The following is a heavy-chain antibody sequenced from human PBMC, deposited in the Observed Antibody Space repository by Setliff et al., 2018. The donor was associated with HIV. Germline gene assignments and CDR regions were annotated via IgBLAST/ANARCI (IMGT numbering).Heavy chain of an antibody. V-gene: IGHV3-7*01. Sequence: GGSLRLSCAASGFTFTTYWMSWVRQSPGKGLEWVANINQNGREKYYVDSVKGRFTIPRDNAKKSLCLQMNSLRGDDTAVYYCASFQEDYWGQGTLVTVSS. CDR2: INQNGREK. J-gene: IGHJ4*02. CDR1: GFTFTTYW. CDR3: ASFQEDY.